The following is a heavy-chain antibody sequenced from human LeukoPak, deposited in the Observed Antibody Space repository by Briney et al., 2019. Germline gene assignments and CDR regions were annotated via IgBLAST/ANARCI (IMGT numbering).Heavy chain of an antibody. J-gene: IGHJ4*02. CDR2: IKEDGSER. V-gene: IGHV3-7*03. CDR3: AKDFRSGNYYGGIDY. CDR1: AFIFSGHW. D-gene: IGHD1-26*01. Sequence: GGSLRLSCEGSAFIFSGHWMNWVRQTPGKGLEWVASIKEDGSERQYVDSVKGRFSISRDNTKGSLFLQLNSLRAEDTALYYCAKDFRSGNYYGGIDYWGQGALVIVSS.